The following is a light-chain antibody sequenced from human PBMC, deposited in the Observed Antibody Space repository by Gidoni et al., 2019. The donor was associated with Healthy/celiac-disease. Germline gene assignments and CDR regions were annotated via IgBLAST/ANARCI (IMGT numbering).Light chain of an antibody. CDR2: DAS. J-gene: IGKJ3*01. CDR1: QSVSSY. CDR3: QQRSNWPFT. V-gene: IGKV3-11*01. Sequence: EVVLTQSPATLSLSPGERATLSCRASQSVSSYLAWYQQKPGQAPRLLIYDASNRATGIPARFSGRGSGTDFTLTISSLEPEDFAVYYCQQRSNWPFTFXHXTKVDIK.